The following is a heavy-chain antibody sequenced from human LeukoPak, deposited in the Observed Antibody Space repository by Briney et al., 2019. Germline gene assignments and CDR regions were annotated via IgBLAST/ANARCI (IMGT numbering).Heavy chain of an antibody. CDR3: ARGTWFGESGLDY. D-gene: IGHD3-10*01. CDR2: IYTSGST. CDR1: GGSISSGSYY. Sequence: SETLSLTCTVSGGSISSGSYYWSWIRQPAGKGLEWVGRIYTSGSTNYNPSLKSRVTISVDTSKNQFSLKLSSVTAADTAVYYCARGTWFGESGLDYWGHGTLVTVSS. J-gene: IGHJ4*01. V-gene: IGHV4-61*02.